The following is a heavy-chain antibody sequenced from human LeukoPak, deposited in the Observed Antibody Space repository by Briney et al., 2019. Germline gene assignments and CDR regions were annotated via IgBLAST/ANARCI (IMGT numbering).Heavy chain of an antibody. D-gene: IGHD2-2*01. J-gene: IGHJ5*02. CDR3: ARGGGIVVVPAAVVTWFDP. CDR2: INHSGST. CDR1: GGSFSGYY. V-gene: IGHV4-34*01. Sequence: PSETLSLTCAVYGGSFSGYYWSWIRQPPGKGLEWIGEINHSGSTNYNPSLKSRVTISVDTSKNQFSLKLSSVTAADTAVYYCARGGGIVVVPAAVVTWFDPWGQETLVTVSS.